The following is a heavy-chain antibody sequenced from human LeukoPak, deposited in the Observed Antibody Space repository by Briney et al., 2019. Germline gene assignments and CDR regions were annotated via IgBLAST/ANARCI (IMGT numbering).Heavy chain of an antibody. V-gene: IGHV4-34*01. CDR3: ASALGSSTSSYGMDV. D-gene: IGHD2-2*01. CDR1: GGSFSGYY. CDR2: INHSGST. Sequence: SETLSLTCAVYGGSFSGYYWSWIRQPPGKGLEWIGEINHSGSTNYNPSLKSRVIISVDTSKNQFSLKLSSVTAADTAVYFCASALGSSTSSYGMDVWGQGTTVTVS. J-gene: IGHJ6*02.